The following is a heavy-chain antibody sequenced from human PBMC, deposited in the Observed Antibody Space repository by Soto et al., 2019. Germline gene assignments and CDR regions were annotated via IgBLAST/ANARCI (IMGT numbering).Heavy chain of an antibody. V-gene: IGHV1-69*02. Sequence: SVKVSCKASGGTFSSYTISWVRQAPGQGLEWMGRIIPILGIANYAQEFQGRVTITADKSTSTAYMELSSLRSEDTAVYYCARLSGRTAMANDPIGAALDWYFDLWGRGTLVTVSS. CDR2: IIPILGIA. CDR3: ARLSGRTAMANDPIGAALDWYFDL. CDR1: GGTFSSYT. J-gene: IGHJ2*01. D-gene: IGHD5-18*01.